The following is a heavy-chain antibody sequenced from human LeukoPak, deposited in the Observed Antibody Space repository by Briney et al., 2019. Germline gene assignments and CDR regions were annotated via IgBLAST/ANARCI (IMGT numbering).Heavy chain of an antibody. V-gene: IGHV3-53*01. CDR1: GFIVSRYY. Sequence: PVGSLRLSCAAYGFIVSRYYMNWVRQAPGKGLEWVAVIYSAGSTYYAPSVKGRFTISRDNSKNTLYLQMNSLRAEDTAVYYCARDVGYYDSSGYYPGYYGMDVWGQGTTVTVSS. CDR2: IYSAGST. D-gene: IGHD3-22*01. J-gene: IGHJ6*02. CDR3: ARDVGYYDSSGYYPGYYGMDV.